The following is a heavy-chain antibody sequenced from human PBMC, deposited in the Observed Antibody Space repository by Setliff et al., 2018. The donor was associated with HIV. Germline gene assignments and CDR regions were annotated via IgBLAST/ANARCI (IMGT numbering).Heavy chain of an antibody. Sequence: PEGSLRLSCAASGFTFSNYWLHWVRQAPEKGLVWVSRINPDGSNPTYADSVKGRFTISRDNAKNMLYLQMSSLTADDTAVYYCAPSVPHHSNWFDPWGQGTLVTVSS. D-gene: IGHD1-26*01. CDR2: INPDGSNP. CDR1: GFTFSNYW. J-gene: IGHJ5*02. V-gene: IGHV3-74*01. CDR3: APSVPHHSNWFDP.